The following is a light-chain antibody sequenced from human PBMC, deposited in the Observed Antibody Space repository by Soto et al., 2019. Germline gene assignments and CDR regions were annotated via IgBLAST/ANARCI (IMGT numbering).Light chain of an antibody. Sequence: QSVLTQPPSASGTPGQRVTISCSGSSSNIGSNTVNWYQQLPGTAPKLLIYRSDQRPSGVPDRFTGSKSGTSASLAISGLRSEDEAVYYCAAWGDSLVFGGGTKLTVL. CDR2: RSD. CDR3: AAWGDSLV. V-gene: IGLV1-44*01. J-gene: IGLJ2*01. CDR1: SSNIGSNT.